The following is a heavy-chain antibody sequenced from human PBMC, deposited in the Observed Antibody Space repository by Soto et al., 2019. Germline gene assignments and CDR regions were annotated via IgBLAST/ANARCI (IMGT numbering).Heavy chain of an antibody. D-gene: IGHD3-9*01. V-gene: IGHV2-5*01. CDR3: AHSHFEILTGPFDS. Sequence: SGPTLVDPTHTLTVTCTFSGFSLTNTGVTVGWIRQPPGKALEWLALMYWHDDKRYNPSLRNRLTIAKDTSKNRVVLTLANVGPVDNATYFCAHSHFEILTGPFDSWGSGTLVTVSS. J-gene: IGHJ5*01. CDR1: GFSLTNTGVT. CDR2: MYWHDDK.